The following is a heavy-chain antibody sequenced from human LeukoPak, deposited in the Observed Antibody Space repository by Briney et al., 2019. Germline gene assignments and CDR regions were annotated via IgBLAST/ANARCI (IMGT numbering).Heavy chain of an antibody. J-gene: IGHJ4*02. CDR3: ARDRQIAY. V-gene: IGHV3-7*01. Sequence: PAGSLRLSCAASGFAFSNYWLTWVRQAPGQGLEWVANIKQDGSEKHYVDSVKGRFTISRDNAKNSLYLQMNSLRAEDTAVYYCARDRQIAYWGQGTLVTVSS. CDR2: IKQDGSEK. CDR1: GFAFSNYW.